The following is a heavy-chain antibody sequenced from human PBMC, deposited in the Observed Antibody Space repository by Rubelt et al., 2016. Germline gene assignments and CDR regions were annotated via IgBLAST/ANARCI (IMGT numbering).Heavy chain of an antibody. V-gene: IGHV1-2*02. CDR1: GYTFTSYG. D-gene: IGHD4-11*01. CDR3: ATMTTFYYCMGV. Sequence: QVQLVQSGAEVKKPGASVKVSCKASGYTFTSYGVSWVRQAPGQGLEGMGWINPKSGGRTYKQKIQGRVTMTRETSNSTVYMKLSSLRSDDTAIYYCATMTTFYYCMGVWGKGATVTVSS. J-gene: IGHJ6*03. CDR2: INPKSGGR.